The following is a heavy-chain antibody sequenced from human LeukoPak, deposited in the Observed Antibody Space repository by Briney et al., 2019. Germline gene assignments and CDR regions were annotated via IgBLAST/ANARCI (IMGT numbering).Heavy chain of an antibody. D-gene: IGHD3-3*01. Sequence: SETLSLTCAVYGGSFSGYYWSWIRQPPGKGLEWIGEINHNGSTNYNPSLKSRVTISVDTSKNQFSLKLSSVTAADTAVYYCASFLYYDFWSGYSKGAFDIWGQGTMVTVSS. CDR3: ASFLYYDFWSGYSKGAFDI. J-gene: IGHJ3*02. CDR1: GGSFSGYY. V-gene: IGHV4-34*01. CDR2: INHNGST.